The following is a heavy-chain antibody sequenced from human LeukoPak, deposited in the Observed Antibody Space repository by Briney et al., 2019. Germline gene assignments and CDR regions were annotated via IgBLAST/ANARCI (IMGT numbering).Heavy chain of an antibody. J-gene: IGHJ1*01. Sequence: GGSLRLSCAASGFTFSSYGMHWVRQAPGKGLEWVAVISYDGSNKYYADSVKGRFTISRDNSKNTLYLQMNSLRAEDTAVYYCANGYGDYRSSYFQHWGQGTLVTVSS. CDR1: GFTFSSYG. CDR3: ANGYGDYRSSYFQH. V-gene: IGHV3-30*18. CDR2: ISYDGSNK. D-gene: IGHD4-17*01.